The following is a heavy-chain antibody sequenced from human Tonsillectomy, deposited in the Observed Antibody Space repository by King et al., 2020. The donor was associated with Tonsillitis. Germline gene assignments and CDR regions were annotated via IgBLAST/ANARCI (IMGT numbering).Heavy chain of an antibody. CDR3: AGHYGDYDRVNDFDI. V-gene: IGHV5-10-1*03. CDR1: GHSFTSYW. D-gene: IGHD4-17*01. CDR2: IDPSDSYT. J-gene: IGHJ3*02. Sequence: QLVQSGAEVKKPGESLRISCKGSGHSFTSYWISWVRQMPGKGLEWMGRIDPSDSYTNYSPSFEGHVTISADKSIRTAYLQWSSLKASDTAIYYWAGHYGDYDRVNDFDIWGQGTMVTVSS.